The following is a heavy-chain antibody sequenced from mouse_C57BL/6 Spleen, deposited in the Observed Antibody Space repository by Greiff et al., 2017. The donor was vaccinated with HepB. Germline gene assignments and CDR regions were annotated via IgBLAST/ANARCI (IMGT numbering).Heavy chain of an antibody. J-gene: IGHJ1*03. CDR1: GFTFSSYA. CDR2: ISSGGDYI. V-gene: IGHV5-9-1*02. CDR3: TRGSYGAYWYFDV. D-gene: IGHD2-10*02. Sequence: EVQGVESGEGLVKPGGSLKLSCAASGFTFSSYAMSWVRQTPEKRLEWVAYISSGGDYIYYADTVKGRFTISRDNARNTLYLQMSSLKSEDTAMYYCTRGSYGAYWYFDVWGTGTTVTVSS.